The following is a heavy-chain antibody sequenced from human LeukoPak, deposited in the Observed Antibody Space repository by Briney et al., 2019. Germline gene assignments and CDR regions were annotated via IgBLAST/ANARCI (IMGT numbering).Heavy chain of an antibody. CDR2: IYYSGST. Sequence: SETLSLTCTVSGGSTSSGDYYWSWIRQPPGKGLEWIGYIYYSGSTYYNPSLKSRVTISVDTSKNQFSLKLSSVTAADTAVYYCARSNYYGSGSYNYWGQGTLVTVSS. CDR3: ARSNYYGSGSYNY. J-gene: IGHJ4*02. CDR1: GGSTSSGDYY. V-gene: IGHV4-30-4*08. D-gene: IGHD3-10*01.